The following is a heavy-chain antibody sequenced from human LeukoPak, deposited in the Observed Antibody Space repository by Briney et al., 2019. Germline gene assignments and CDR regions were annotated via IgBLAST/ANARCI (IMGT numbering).Heavy chain of an antibody. J-gene: IGHJ4*02. Sequence: SGGSLRLSCAASGFTFSSYWMSWVRQAPGKGLEWVANIKQDGSEKYYVDSVKGRFTISRDNAKNSLYVQMNSLRDEDTAVYYCAIARKALWIAAAGTAFDYWGQGTLFTVSS. CDR2: IKQDGSEK. V-gene: IGHV3-7*01. CDR3: AIARKALWIAAAGTAFDY. CDR1: GFTFSSYW. D-gene: IGHD6-13*01.